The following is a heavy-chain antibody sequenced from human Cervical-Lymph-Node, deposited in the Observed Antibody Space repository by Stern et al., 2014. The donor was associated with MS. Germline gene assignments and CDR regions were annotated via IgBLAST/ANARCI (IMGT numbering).Heavy chain of an antibody. Sequence: VQLVESGSGLLRPSQTLSLTCAVSGGSISSGGDSWNWIRRPPGKGLEWIGYIYHSGDTFYNPSLESRVTISVDKSKNHFSLKLSSVTAADTAVFYCVRGRGSGWVFNSYGLDVWGQGTTVTVSS. D-gene: IGHD6-19*01. V-gene: IGHV4-30-2*01. CDR1: GGSISSGGDS. J-gene: IGHJ6*02. CDR2: IYHSGDT. CDR3: VRGRGSGWVFNSYGLDV.